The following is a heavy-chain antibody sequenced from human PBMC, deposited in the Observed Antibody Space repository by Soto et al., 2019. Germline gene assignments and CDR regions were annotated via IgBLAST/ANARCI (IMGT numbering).Heavy chain of an antibody. CDR2: SRNKGNSYKT. J-gene: IGHJ4*02. D-gene: IGHD3-9*01. V-gene: IGHV3-72*01. CDR1: GFIFSDHD. CDR3: TTGIYYDILTGYHNVAY. Sequence: GVSLRLSCAVSGFIFSDHDMDWVRQAPGKGLEWLGRSRNKGNSYKTEYAASVKGRFIISRDDSKNSLYLQMNSLKTEDTAVYYCTTGIYYDILTGYHNVAYWGQGALVTVSS.